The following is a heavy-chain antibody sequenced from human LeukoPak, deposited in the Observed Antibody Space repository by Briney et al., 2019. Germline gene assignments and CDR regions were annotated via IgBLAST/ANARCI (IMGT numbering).Heavy chain of an antibody. CDR3: AKSYDSSGYYPDY. D-gene: IGHD3-22*01. J-gene: IGHJ4*02. CDR2: ISYDGSNK. CDR1: GFTFSSYG. Sequence: PGRSLRLSCAASGFTFSSYGMHWVRQAPGKGLEWVAVISYDGSNKYYADSVKGRFTISRGNSKNTLYLQMNSLRAEDTAVYYCAKSYDSSGYYPDYWGQGTLVTVSS. V-gene: IGHV3-30*18.